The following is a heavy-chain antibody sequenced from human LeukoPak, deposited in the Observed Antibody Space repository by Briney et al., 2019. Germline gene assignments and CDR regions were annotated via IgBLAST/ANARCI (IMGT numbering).Heavy chain of an antibody. CDR2: IYGGGPT. CDR3: ARDLGIAGTTHAFDI. V-gene: IGHV3-53*01. CDR1: GFTVSRNY. J-gene: IGHJ3*02. D-gene: IGHD1-14*01. Sequence: PGGSLRLSCAASGFTVSRNYMSWVRQAPGRGVECVSVIYGGGPTYYADSVKGRFTISRDTAKNTLYLQMNSLRGEDTAVYFCARDLGIAGTTHAFDIWGHGTMVTVSS.